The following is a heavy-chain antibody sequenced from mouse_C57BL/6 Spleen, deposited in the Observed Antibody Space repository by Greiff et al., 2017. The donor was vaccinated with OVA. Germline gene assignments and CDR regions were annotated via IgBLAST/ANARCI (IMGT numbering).Heavy chain of an antibody. CDR2: ISSGGSYT. Sequence: EVKLMESGGDLVKPGGSLKLSCAASGFTFSSYGMSWVRQTPDKRLEWVATISSGGSYTYYPDSVKARFTISRDNAKNTLYLQMSSLKSEDTAMYYCARPNTYAMDYWGQGTSVTVSS. CDR3: ARPNTYAMDY. J-gene: IGHJ4*01. CDR1: GFTFSSYG. D-gene: IGHD5-1-1*01. V-gene: IGHV5-6*01.